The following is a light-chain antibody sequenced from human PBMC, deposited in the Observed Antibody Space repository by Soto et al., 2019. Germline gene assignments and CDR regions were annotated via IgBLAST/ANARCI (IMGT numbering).Light chain of an antibody. CDR2: DAS. V-gene: IGKV3-11*01. Sequence: EIVLTQSPATLSLSPGERATLSCRASQSVSSYLAWYQQKPGHAPRLLIYDASNRATGIPARFSGSGSGTDFTLTIIILEPEDFSVYYCQQRINWPPLTFGVGTKVEIK. J-gene: IGKJ4*01. CDR3: QQRINWPPLT. CDR1: QSVSSY.